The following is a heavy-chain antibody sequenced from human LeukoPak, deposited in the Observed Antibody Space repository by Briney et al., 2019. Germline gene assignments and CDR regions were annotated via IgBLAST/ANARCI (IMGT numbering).Heavy chain of an antibody. Sequence: ASVKVSCKTSGYTFTAYYMHWVRQAPGQGLKWMGWIDPNSGVTDYAQNFQGRVTLTRDTSISTAYMEMTSLRYDDTAVYYCGSASSSGWFVYFWGQGTLVTVSS. V-gene: IGHV1-2*02. J-gene: IGHJ4*02. CDR1: GYTFTAYY. CDR3: GSASSSGWFVYF. CDR2: IDPNSGVT. D-gene: IGHD6-19*01.